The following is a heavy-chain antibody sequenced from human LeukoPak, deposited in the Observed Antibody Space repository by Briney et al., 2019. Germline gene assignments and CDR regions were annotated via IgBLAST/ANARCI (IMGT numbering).Heavy chain of an antibody. Sequence: AGGSLRLSCAASGFTFSHYAMSWVRQAPGKGLEWVSGISGSGGSTDYADSVKGRFTVSRDNSKNTLYLQMTSLRVEDTAVYYCAKELAYAYYFDVWGKGTTVTVSS. CDR3: AKELAYAYYFDV. CDR2: ISGSGGST. V-gene: IGHV3-23*01. CDR1: GFTFSHYA. J-gene: IGHJ6*03. D-gene: IGHD1-1*01.